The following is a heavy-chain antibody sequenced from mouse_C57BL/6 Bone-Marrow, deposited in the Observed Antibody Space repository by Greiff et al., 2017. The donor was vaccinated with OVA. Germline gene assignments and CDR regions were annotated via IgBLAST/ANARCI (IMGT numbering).Heavy chain of an antibody. V-gene: IGHV5-17*01. D-gene: IGHD3-2*02. Sequence: EVKLVESGGGLVQPGGSLKLSCAASGFTFSDYGMHWVRQAPEKGLEWVAYISSGSSTIYYADTVKGRFTISRDNAKNTLFLQMTSLRSEDTAMYYCARATAQATSYYYAMDYWGQGTSVTVSS. CDR2: ISSGSSTI. CDR3: ARATAQATSYYYAMDY. CDR1: GFTFSDYG. J-gene: IGHJ4*01.